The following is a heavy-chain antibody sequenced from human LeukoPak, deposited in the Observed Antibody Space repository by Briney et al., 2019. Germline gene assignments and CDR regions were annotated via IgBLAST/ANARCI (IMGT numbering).Heavy chain of an antibody. CDR2: MNPNSGNT. V-gene: IGHV1-8*02. CDR3: ARGYYGDDYAYDAFDI. Sequence: ASVKVSCKASGYTFTSYDINWVRQATGQGLEWMGWMNPNSGNTGYAQKFQGRVTMTRNTSISTAYMELSSLRSEDTAVYYCARGYYGDDYAYDAFDIWGQGTMVTVSS. J-gene: IGHJ3*02. CDR1: GYTFTSYD. D-gene: IGHD4-17*01.